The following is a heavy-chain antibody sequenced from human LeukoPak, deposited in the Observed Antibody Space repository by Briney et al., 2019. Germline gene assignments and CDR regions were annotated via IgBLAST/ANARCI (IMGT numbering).Heavy chain of an antibody. CDR2: IIPIFGTA. V-gene: IGHV1-69*13. CDR3: ANWGNSYYDILTGYHDAFDI. J-gene: IGHJ3*02. Sequence: SVKVSCKASGGTFSSYAISWVRQAPGQGLEWMGGIIPIFGTANYAQKFQGRVTITADESTSTAYMELSSLRSEDTAVYYCANWGNSYYDILTGYHDAFDIWGQGTMVTVSS. D-gene: IGHD3-9*01. CDR1: GGTFSSYA.